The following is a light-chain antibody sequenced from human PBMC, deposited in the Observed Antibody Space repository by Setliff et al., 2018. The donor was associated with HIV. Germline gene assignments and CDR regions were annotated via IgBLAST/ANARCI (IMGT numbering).Light chain of an antibody. V-gene: IGLV2-14*03. CDR2: DVN. CDR1: SSDVGGYNY. Sequence: QSALAQPASVSGSPGQSITISCTGTSSDVGGYNYVSWYQQHPGKAPKLMIYDVNNRPSGVSYRFFGSKSGNTASLTIPGLQAEDEADYYCSSYTSSSTRVFGTGTKVTVL. CDR3: SSYTSSSTRV. J-gene: IGLJ1*01.